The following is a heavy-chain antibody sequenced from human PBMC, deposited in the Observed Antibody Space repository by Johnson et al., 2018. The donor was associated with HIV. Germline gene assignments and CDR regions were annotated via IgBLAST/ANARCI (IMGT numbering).Heavy chain of an antibody. J-gene: IGHJ3*02. CDR2: ISYDGDNI. CDR1: GFTFSSYG. Sequence: QVQLVESGGGVVQPGRSLRLSCAASGFTFSSYGMHWVRQAPGKGLEWVAVISYDGDNIYYADSVKGRFTISRDNSKNTLYLQMNTLRAEDTAVYYCVKVQDEWFRALGAFDIWGQGTMVTVSS. D-gene: IGHD3-10*01. V-gene: IGHV3-30*18. CDR3: VKVQDEWFRALGAFDI.